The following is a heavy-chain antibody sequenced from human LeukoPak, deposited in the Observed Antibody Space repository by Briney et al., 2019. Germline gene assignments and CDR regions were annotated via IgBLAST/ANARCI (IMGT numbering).Heavy chain of an antibody. J-gene: IGHJ3*02. V-gene: IGHV3-64*01. Sequence: GGSLRLSCAASGFTFSSYAMHWVRQAPGKGLEYVSAISSNGGSTYYANSVKGRFTISRDNSKNTLYLQMGSLRSEDMAVYYCARDRRDSSSWEYAFDIWGQGTMVTVSS. CDR2: ISSNGGST. CDR3: ARDRRDSSSWEYAFDI. D-gene: IGHD6-6*01. CDR1: GFTFSSYA.